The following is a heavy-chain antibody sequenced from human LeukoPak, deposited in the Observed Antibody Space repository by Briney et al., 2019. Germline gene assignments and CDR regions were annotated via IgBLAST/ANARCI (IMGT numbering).Heavy chain of an antibody. CDR1: GYIFTSYY. J-gene: IGHJ4*02. V-gene: IGHV1-46*01. D-gene: IGHD3-22*01. Sequence: ASVKVSCKASGYIFTSYYMHWLRQAPGQGLEWVGLINPTDGSTTYAQNFQGRVTMTRDTSTTTVYMEVSSLRSEDTAVYYCARAGYDSSGYYSYWGQGTLVTVSS. CDR2: INPTDGST. CDR3: ARAGYDSSGYYSY.